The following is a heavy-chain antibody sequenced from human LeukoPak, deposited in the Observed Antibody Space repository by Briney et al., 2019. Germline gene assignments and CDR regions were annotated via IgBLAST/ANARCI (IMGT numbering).Heavy chain of an antibody. V-gene: IGHV1-8*01. J-gene: IGHJ6*03. Sequence: ASVKVSCKASGCTFATYDINWVRQATGQGLEWMGWMNPNSGNTGYAQKFQGRVTMTRNTSITTAYMELSSLRSEDTAVYYCARGDFRGLGGLGSYYYYYYMDVWGKGTTVTISS. CDR2: MNPNSGNT. CDR3: ARGDFRGLGGLGSYYYYYYMDV. CDR1: GCTFATYD. D-gene: IGHD3-10*01.